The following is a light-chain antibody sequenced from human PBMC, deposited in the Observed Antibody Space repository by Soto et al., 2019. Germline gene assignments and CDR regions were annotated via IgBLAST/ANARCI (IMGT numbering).Light chain of an antibody. CDR2: GAS. CDR3: QQSYSVPWT. Sequence: DIQMTQSPSSLSASVVDRVTITCRASQSISSYLNWYQHRPGKAPSVLIYGASNLQSGVPSRFSGSGSGTDFTLTISSLQPEDFAIYYCQQSYSVPWTFAQGTKVDIK. V-gene: IGKV1-39*01. J-gene: IGKJ1*01. CDR1: QSISSY.